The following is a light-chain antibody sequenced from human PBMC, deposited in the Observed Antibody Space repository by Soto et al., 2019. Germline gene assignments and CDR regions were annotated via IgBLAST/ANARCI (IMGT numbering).Light chain of an antibody. V-gene: IGKV3-15*01. CDR3: QQYADRPRT. CDR2: DAS. J-gene: IGKJ1*01. CDR1: QIIGSA. Sequence: EIVLTQSPATLSVSPGDRATLSCRASQIIGSAVSWYHQRSGQAPRLLIFDASIRVPTTPARFSGSVSGTEFTLTISSLESEDFAVYFCQQYADRPRTFGQGTKGDIK.